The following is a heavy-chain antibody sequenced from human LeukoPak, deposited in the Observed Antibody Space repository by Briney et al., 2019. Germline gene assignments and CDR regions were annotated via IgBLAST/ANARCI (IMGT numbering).Heavy chain of an antibody. CDR1: GFTFSSYE. Sequence: GGSLRLSCAASGFTFSSYEMNWVRQAPGKGLEWVSYISSSSSTIYYADSVKGRFTISRDNAKNSLYLQMNSLRAEDTAVYYCARVPPNCSGGSCYPPYPFDYWGQGTLVTVSS. CDR2: ISSSSSTI. V-gene: IGHV3-48*01. CDR3: ARVPPNCSGGSCYPPYPFDY. D-gene: IGHD2-15*01. J-gene: IGHJ4*02.